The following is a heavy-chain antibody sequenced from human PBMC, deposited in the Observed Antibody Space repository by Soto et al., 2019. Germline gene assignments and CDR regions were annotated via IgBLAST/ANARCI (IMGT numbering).Heavy chain of an antibody. CDR2: IYYSGST. CDR3: ARHTPAISISDH. Sequence: QLQLQESGPGLVKPSETLSLTCTVSGGSISSSSYYWGWIRQPPGKGLEWIGSIYYSGSTYYNPSLKSRVTITGDTSKNQCSLKLSSVTAADTAVYYCARHTPAISISDHWGQGTLVTVSS. V-gene: IGHV4-39*01. J-gene: IGHJ4*02. CDR1: GGSISSSSYY. D-gene: IGHD2-15*01.